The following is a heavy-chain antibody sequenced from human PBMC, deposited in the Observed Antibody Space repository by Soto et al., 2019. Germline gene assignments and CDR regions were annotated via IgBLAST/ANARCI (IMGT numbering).Heavy chain of an antibody. CDR1: GYTLTELS. D-gene: IGHD3-22*01. Sequence: ASVKVSCKVSGYTLTELSMHWVRQAPGKGLEWMGGFDPEDGETIYAQKFQGRVTMTEDTSTDTAYMELSSLRSEDTAMYYCATELRGSSGTYWYFDLWGRGTLVTVSS. CDR3: ATELRGSSGTYWYFDL. CDR2: FDPEDGET. V-gene: IGHV1-24*01. J-gene: IGHJ2*01.